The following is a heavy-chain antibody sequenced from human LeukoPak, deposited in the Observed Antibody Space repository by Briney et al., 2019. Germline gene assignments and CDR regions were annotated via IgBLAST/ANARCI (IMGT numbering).Heavy chain of an antibody. Sequence: SETLSLTCTVSGGSISSYDYYWSWIRQPPGKGLEWIGYIFYSGNTYFNPSLKSRVAISVDTSKNQFSLRLNSVTAADTAVYYCARAFRVPTSAKIFDFWGQGTLVTVSS. V-gene: IGHV4-30-4*01. D-gene: IGHD1-26*01. CDR2: IFYSGNT. J-gene: IGHJ4*02. CDR1: GGSISSYDYY. CDR3: ARAFRVPTSAKIFDF.